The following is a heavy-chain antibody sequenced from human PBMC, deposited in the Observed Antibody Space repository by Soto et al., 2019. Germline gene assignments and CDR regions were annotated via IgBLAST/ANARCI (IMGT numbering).Heavy chain of an antibody. CDR2: VSCSGGST. D-gene: IGHD3-22*01. Sequence: GGSLRLSCAASGVTFSGFAMSCCLQAPGKGLEWVSGVSCSGGSTYYSASVKGRVTISIDNSKNTLHLQMNSLRDEDTAVYYCAKDKLGSSGHWEIESYGMDVWGQGTTVTLSS. V-gene: IGHV3-23*01. CDR1: GVTFSGFA. CDR3: AKDKLGSSGHWEIESYGMDV. J-gene: IGHJ6*02.